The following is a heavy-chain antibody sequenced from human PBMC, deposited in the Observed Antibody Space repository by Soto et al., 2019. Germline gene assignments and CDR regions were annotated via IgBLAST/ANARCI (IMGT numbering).Heavy chain of an antibody. CDR1: GSSLSRYY. J-gene: IGHJ3*02. CDR3: ARHNIVATIYAFDI. Sequence: DTRSLTCDRPGSSLSRYYRMWQGQPPGKGLEWIGYIYYSGSTNYNPSLKSRVTISVDTSKNQFSLKLSSVTAADTAVYYCARHNIVATIYAFDIWGQGTMVTVSS. V-gene: IGHV4-59*08. CDR2: IYYSGST. D-gene: IGHD5-12*01.